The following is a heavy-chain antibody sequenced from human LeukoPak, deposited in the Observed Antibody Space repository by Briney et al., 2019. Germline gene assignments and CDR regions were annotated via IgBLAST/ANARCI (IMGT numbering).Heavy chain of an antibody. CDR1: GFTFNSYA. J-gene: IGHJ4*02. D-gene: IGHD1-26*01. Sequence: GGSLRLPCAASGFTFNSYAMSWVRQAPEKGLEWVATISGSGGGTYYADSVKGRFTISRDDSKNTLYLQMNSLRAEDTAVYYCAKDLGRYRNNYFDYWGQGTLVTVSS. V-gene: IGHV3-23*01. CDR2: ISGSGGGT. CDR3: AKDLGRYRNNYFDY.